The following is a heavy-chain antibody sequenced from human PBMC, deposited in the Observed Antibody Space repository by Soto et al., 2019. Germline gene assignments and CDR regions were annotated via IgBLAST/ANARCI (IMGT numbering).Heavy chain of an antibody. CDR3: ATAAVIAAAGRGPWFDP. CDR1: GYSFTGYS. CDR2: FDPEDGET. Sequence: ASVKVSCKASGYSFTGYSMHWVRQAPGKGLEWMGGFDPEDGETIYAQKFQGRVTMTEDTSTDTAYMELSNLRSEDTAVYYCATAAVIAAAGRGPWFDPWGQGTLVTVSS. J-gene: IGHJ5*02. V-gene: IGHV1-24*01. D-gene: IGHD6-13*01.